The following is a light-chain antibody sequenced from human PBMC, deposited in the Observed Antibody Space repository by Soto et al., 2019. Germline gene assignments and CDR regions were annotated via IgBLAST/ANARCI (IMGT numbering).Light chain of an antibody. CDR3: QSYDSSLSGSYV. V-gene: IGLV1-40*01. Sequence: VPTQPPPVSGAPGQRVTIACTGSSSNIGAGYDVHWYQQLPGTAPKLLSYGNSNRPSGVPDRFSGSKSGTSASLAITGLQAEDVADYYCQSYDSSLSGSYVFGTGSKVTV. CDR2: GNS. J-gene: IGLJ1*01. CDR1: SSNIGAGYD.